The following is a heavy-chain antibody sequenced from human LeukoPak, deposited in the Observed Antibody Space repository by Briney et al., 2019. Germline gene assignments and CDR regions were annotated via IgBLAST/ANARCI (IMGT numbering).Heavy chain of an antibody. V-gene: IGHV1-8*03. J-gene: IGHJ4*02. Sequence: ASVKVSCKTSGYTFSDYYIHWIRQAPGQGLEWVGWINPNSGDTDYAQKFQGRVTFTRDTSINTAYMELSSLRSGDTAVYYCARGASRSFDFWGQGTLVTVSS. CDR2: INPNSGDT. CDR1: GYTFSDYY. CDR3: ARGASRSFDF.